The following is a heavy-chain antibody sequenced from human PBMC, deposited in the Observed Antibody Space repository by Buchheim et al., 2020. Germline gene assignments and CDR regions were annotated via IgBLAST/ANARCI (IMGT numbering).Heavy chain of an antibody. CDR2: IIPIFGTA. D-gene: IGHD3-22*01. CDR3: AREFTYYYDSSGYHKLGYFDY. CDR1: GGTFSSYA. V-gene: IGHV1-69*01. J-gene: IGHJ4*02. Sequence: QVQLVQSGAEVKKPGSSVKVSCKASGGTFSSYAISWVRQAPGQGLEWMGGIIPIFGTANYAQKFQGRVTITADESTSTAYMELSSLRSEDTAVYYCAREFTYYYDSSGYHKLGYFDYWGQGTL.